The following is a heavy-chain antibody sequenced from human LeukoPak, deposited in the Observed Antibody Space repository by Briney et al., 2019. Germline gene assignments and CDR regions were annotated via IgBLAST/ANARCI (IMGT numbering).Heavy chain of an antibody. CDR1: GFTFNTYC. Sequence: GGPLRLSCTASGFTFNTYCMGWVRQAPGKGLEWVADIKEDGSDKYSVDSVKGRFTISRDNTKNSLYLHMDSLRAEDTAVYYCARDTYRFFDLWGRGTLVTVSS. CDR3: ARDTYRFFDL. J-gene: IGHJ2*01. CDR2: IKEDGSDK. V-gene: IGHV3-7*01.